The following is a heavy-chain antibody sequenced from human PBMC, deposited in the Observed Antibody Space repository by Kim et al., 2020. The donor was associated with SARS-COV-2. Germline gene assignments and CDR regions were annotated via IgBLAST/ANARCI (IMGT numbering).Heavy chain of an antibody. D-gene: IGHD2-2*01. J-gene: IGHJ6*02. V-gene: IGHV1-69*13. CDR3: ARDAREYCSSTSCYPTHYYYYGMDV. CDR2: IIPIFGTA. CDR1: GGTFSSYA. Sequence: SVKVSCKASGGTFSSYAISWVRQAPGQGLEWMGGIIPIFGTANYAQKFQGRVTITADESTSTAYMELSSLRSEDTAVYYCARDAREYCSSTSCYPTHYYYYGMDVWGQGTTVTVSS.